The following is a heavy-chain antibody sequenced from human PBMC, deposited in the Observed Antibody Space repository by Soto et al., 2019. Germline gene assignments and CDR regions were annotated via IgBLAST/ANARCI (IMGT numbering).Heavy chain of an antibody. V-gene: IGHV1-18*01. CDR2: ISAYNGNT. Sequence: QVQLVQSGAEVKKPGASVKVSCKASGYTFTSYGISWVRQAPGQGLEWMGWISAYNGNTNYAQKLQGRVTMTTDTSTSTAYMELRSLRSDDTAVYYCARDGIGYDYVWGSYRYTGDCWGQGTLVTVSS. CDR1: GYTFTSYG. J-gene: IGHJ4*02. D-gene: IGHD3-16*02. CDR3: ARDGIGYDYVWGSYRYTGDC.